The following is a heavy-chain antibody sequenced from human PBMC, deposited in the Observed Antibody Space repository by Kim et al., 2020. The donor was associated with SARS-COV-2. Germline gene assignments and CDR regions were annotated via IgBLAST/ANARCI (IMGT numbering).Heavy chain of an antibody. Sequence: SETLSLTCTVSGGSISSSSYYWGWIRQPPGKGLEWIGSIYYSGSTYYNPSLKSRVTISVDTSKNQFSLKLSSVTAADTAVYYCARDPHYDFWSGYYTGGWFATWGQGTLVTVSS. D-gene: IGHD3-3*01. CDR1: GGSISSSSYY. CDR3: ARDPHYDFWSGYYTGGWFAT. J-gene: IGHJ5*02. V-gene: IGHV4-39*07. CDR2: IYYSGST.